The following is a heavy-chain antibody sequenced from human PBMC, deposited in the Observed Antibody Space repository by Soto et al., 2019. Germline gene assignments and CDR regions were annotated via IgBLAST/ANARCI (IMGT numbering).Heavy chain of an antibody. D-gene: IGHD3-16*01. CDR2: MNPNSGNT. Sequence: QVQLVQSGAEVKKPGASVKVSCKASGYTFSSHEINWVRQATGQGLEWMGWMNPNSGNTGYAQKFQGRVTMTRNTSINTGQKGASSLRCEDPALYYCGRGGPGNGGGGGGCWGQGTLVTVSS. CDR1: GYTFSSHE. CDR3: GRGGPGNGGGGGGC. V-gene: IGHV1-8*01. J-gene: IGHJ4*02.